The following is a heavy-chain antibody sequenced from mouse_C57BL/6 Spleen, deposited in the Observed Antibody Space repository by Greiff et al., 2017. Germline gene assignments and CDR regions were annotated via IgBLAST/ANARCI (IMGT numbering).Heavy chain of an antibody. D-gene: IGHD2-1*01. CDR2: ISSGSSTI. CDR1: GFTFSDYG. J-gene: IGHJ4*01. Sequence: EVQGVESGGGLVKPGGSLKLSCAASGFTFSDYGMHWVRQAPEKGLEWVAYISSGSSTIYYEDTVKGRFTISIDKAKNTLFLQMTSLRSEDTAMYYCARGYYCNSRDYAIDYWGQGTSVTVSS. V-gene: IGHV5-17*01. CDR3: ARGYYCNSRDYAIDY.